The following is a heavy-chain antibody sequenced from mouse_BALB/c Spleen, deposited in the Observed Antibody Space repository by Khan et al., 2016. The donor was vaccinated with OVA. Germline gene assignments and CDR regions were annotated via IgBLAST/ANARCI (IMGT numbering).Heavy chain of an antibody. J-gene: IGHJ2*01. D-gene: IGHD2-13*01. CDR2: ISTGGTYT. V-gene: IGHV5-6-4*01. CDR3: PGHRGDYGHNPCFDY. Sequence: EVELVESGGGLVRPGGSLKLSCAASGFSFSSYSMSWVRQTPEKRLEWVATISTGGTYTYYPDSVKGRFTLSRDNATNTLYLQMSSLKSEDTAVYYCPGHRGDYGHNPCFDYWGQGTTLTVSS. CDR1: GFSFSSYS.